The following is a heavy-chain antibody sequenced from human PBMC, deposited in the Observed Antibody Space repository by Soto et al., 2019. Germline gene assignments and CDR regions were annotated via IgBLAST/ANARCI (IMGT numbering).Heavy chain of an antibody. CDR3: ARGVWELRGYYFDY. D-gene: IGHD1-26*01. Sequence: QVQLVQSGAEVKKPGASVKVSCKASGYTFTSYDINWVRQATGQGLEWMGWMNPNSGNTGYAQKCQGRVTMTMNTSISTAYMELSSLRSEDTAVYYCARGVWELRGYYFDYWGQGTLVTVSS. CDR2: MNPNSGNT. V-gene: IGHV1-8*01. J-gene: IGHJ4*02. CDR1: GYTFTSYD.